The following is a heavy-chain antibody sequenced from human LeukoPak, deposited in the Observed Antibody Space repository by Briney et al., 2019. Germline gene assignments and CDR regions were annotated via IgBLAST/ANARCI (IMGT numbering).Heavy chain of an antibody. CDR1: GFTFSSYW. Sequence: GESLRLSCAASGFTFSSYWMSWVRQAPGKGLEWVANIKQDGSEKYYVDSVKGRFTISRDNAKNSPYLQMNSLRAEDTAVYYCARVGCSGGSCFDYWGQGTLVTVSS. D-gene: IGHD2-15*01. CDR3: ARVGCSGGSCFDY. J-gene: IGHJ4*02. V-gene: IGHV3-7*03. CDR2: IKQDGSEK.